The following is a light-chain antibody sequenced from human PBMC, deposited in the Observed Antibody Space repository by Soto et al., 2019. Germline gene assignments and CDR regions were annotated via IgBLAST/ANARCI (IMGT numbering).Light chain of an antibody. Sequence: ESVLTQSPGTLSMSPGERATLSCRASQSVSSSYSAWYQQKPGQAPRLLIYGASSRATGIPDRFSGSGSGTDFTLTIIRLEPEDFAVYYCQQYGSSPFPFGPGTKVDIK. CDR3: QQYGSSPFP. CDR1: QSVSSSY. V-gene: IGKV3-20*01. J-gene: IGKJ3*01. CDR2: GAS.